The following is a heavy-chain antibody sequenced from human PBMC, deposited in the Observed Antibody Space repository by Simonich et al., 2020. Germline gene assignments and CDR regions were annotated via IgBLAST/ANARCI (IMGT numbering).Heavy chain of an antibody. J-gene: IGHJ4*02. CDR1: GYTFTSYG. V-gene: IGHV1-18*01. CDR2: ISAYKGNT. D-gene: IGHD2-15*01. CDR3: ARASRGTWWYYYFDY. Sequence: QVQLVQSGAEVKKPGASVKVSCKASGYTFTSYGISWVRQAPGQGVEWMEWISAYKGNTNYAQKLQGRVTMTTDTSTSTAYMELSSLRSDDTAVYYCARASRGTWWYYYFDYWGQGTLVTVSS.